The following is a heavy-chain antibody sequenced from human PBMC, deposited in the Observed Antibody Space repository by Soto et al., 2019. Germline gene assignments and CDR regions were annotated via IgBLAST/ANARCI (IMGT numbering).Heavy chain of an antibody. Sequence: HEQLVESGGGVVQPGMSLRLSCVASRFSFSNFGMHWVRQAPGKGLEWVAALSFDGSNKNYADGVRGRFTISRDNSKNTLYLHMNSLRSDDTAMYYCAKGGCSSSSCSFDSWGQGTLVTV. V-gene: IGHV3-30*18. J-gene: IGHJ5*01. CDR2: LSFDGSNK. CDR1: RFSFSNFG. D-gene: IGHD2-2*01. CDR3: AKGGCSSSSCSFDS.